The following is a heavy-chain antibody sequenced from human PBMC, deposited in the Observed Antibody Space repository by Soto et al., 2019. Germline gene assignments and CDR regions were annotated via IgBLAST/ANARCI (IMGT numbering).Heavy chain of an antibody. J-gene: IGHJ6*02. CDR2: INPNSGGT. CDR3: ARRSLGGYCSSTSCYYYYYGMDV. D-gene: IGHD2-2*01. V-gene: IGHV1-2*02. CDR1: GYTFTGYY. Sequence: ASVKVSCKASGYTFTGYYMHWVRQAPGQGLEWMGWINPNSGGTNYAQKFQGRVTMTRDTSISTAYMELSRLRSDDMAVYYCARRSLGGYCSSTSCYYYYYGMDVWGQGTTVTVSS.